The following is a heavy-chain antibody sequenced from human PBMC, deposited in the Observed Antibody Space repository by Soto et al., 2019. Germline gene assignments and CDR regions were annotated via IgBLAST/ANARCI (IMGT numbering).Heavy chain of an antibody. CDR1: GGSISSGGYS. V-gene: IGHV4-30-2*01. J-gene: IGHJ4*02. CDR2: IYHSGSP. D-gene: IGHD7-27*01. CDR3: ARGPSGDKVDY. Sequence: PSETLSLTCAVSGGSISSGGYSWSWIRQPPGKGLEWFGYIYHSGSPYYNPSLTGRVTISVDPSKNQFSLKLSSVSAADTVVYYCARGPSGDKVDYWGEGIQVTVSS.